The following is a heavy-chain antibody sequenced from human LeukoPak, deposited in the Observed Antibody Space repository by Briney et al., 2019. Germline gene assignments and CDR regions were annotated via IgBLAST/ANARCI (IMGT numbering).Heavy chain of an antibody. V-gene: IGHV4-61*02. CDR1: GGSISSGSYY. D-gene: IGHD4-17*01. Sequence: KSSETLSLTCTVSGGSISSGSYYWSWIRQPAGKGLEWIGRIYTSGSTNYNPSLKSPFTISLDTSKNQFSLKLSSVTAADTAVYYCANSIDFDYGDYYFDYWGQGALVTISS. CDR2: IYTSGST. CDR3: ANSIDFDYGDYYFDY. J-gene: IGHJ4*02.